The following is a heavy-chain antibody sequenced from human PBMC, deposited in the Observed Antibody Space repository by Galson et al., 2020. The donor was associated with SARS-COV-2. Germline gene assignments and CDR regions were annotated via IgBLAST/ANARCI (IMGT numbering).Heavy chain of an antibody. Sequence: GGSLRLSCEVSGFSATSNYMSWVRQVPGTGLEWVSVIFTSGATYYADAVRGRFTISRDFSKNILYLQMDRLRPDDTALDYCATSPSRGSVFDVCASWGRGTLVKVSS. J-gene: IGHJ4*02. CDR3: ATSPSRGSVFDVCAS. V-gene: IGHV3-66*02. CDR1: GFSATSNY. D-gene: IGHD2-15*01. CDR2: IFTSGAT.